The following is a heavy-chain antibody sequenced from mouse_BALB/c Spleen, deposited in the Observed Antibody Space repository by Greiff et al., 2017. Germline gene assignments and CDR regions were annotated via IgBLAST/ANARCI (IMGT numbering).Heavy chain of an antibody. V-gene: IGHV1-5*01. D-gene: IGHD2-4*01. CDR1: GYTFTSYW. J-gene: IGHJ3*01. CDR2: IYPGNSDT. CDR3: TRGAWDYGFAY. Sequence: VQLQQSGTVLARPGASVKMSCKASGYTFTSYWMHWVKQRPGQGLEWIGAIYPGNSDTSYNQKFKGKAKLTAVTSTSTAYMELSSLTNEDSAVYYFTRGAWDYGFAYWGQGTLVTVSA.